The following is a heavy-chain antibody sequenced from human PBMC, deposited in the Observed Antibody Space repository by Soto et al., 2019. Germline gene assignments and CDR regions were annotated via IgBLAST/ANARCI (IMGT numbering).Heavy chain of an antibody. V-gene: IGHV4-61*05. CDR3: ARGMDTTMGYYYYYYMAV. CDR2: ISYSGGT. CDR1: GGSICSSSYD. D-gene: IGHD5-18*01. Sequence: PSETPSLTCTVSGGSICSSSYDWGWIRQPPGKGLEWIGYISYSGGTNYNPSLKSRVTISLDTSKNQFSLKLSSVTAADTAVYYCARGMDTTMGYYYYYYMAVWGTGTTVTVSS. J-gene: IGHJ6*03.